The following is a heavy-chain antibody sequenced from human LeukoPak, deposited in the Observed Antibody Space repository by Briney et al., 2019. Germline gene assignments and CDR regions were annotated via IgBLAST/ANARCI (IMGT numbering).Heavy chain of an antibody. CDR2: INPSRGGT. Sequence: ASVKVSCKTSGYTFTDQYIHWVRAASGQGLEWLGSINPSRGGTTYAQKFQGRVTMTRDTSIDTAYMEMSNLTFDDTAFYYCTRARYTSSFPRFDYWGQGTLVTVSS. D-gene: IGHD6-6*01. CDR1: GYTFTDQY. V-gene: IGHV1-2*02. J-gene: IGHJ4*02. CDR3: TRARYTSSFPRFDY.